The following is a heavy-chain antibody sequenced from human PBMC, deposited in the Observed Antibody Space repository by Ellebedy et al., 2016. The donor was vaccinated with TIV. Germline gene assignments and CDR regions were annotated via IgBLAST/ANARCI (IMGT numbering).Heavy chain of an antibody. V-gene: IGHV1-18*04. D-gene: IGHD1-26*01. Sequence: ASVKVSCXASGYTFTSYGISWVRQAPGQGFEWMGWISAYNGNTNYAQKLQGRVTMTTDTSTSTVYMELSSLRSEDTAVYYCASRGSGSYSWVHKLDAFDIWGQGTMVTVSS. J-gene: IGHJ3*02. CDR1: GYTFTSYG. CDR3: ASRGSGSYSWVHKLDAFDI. CDR2: ISAYNGNT.